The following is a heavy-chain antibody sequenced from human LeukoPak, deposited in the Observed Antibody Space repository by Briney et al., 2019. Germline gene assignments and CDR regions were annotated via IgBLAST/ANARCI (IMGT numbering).Heavy chain of an antibody. J-gene: IGHJ4*02. CDR2: ISYDGSNK. Sequence: GGSLRLSCAASGFTFSSYAMHWVRQAPGKGLEWVAVISYDGSNKYYADSVKGRFTISRDNSKNTLYLQMNSLRAEDTAVYYCARTLPNYYVVYWGQGTLVTVSS. D-gene: IGHD3-10*02. V-gene: IGHV3-30*14. CDR1: GFTFSSYA. CDR3: ARTLPNYYVVY.